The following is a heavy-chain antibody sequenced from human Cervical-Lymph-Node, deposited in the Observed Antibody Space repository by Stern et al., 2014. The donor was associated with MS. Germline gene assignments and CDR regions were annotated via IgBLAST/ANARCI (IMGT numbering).Heavy chain of an antibody. CDR3: ARGPTRITMIVDYFDS. Sequence: EQLEESGAEVKKPGSSVKVSCKASGGTFSNYAITWVRQAPGQGLEWMGGIFPIYSSATYAQKFQGRVTSTADESTSTTYMELSGLRSEDTAVYYCARGPTRITMIVDYFDSWGQGTLVTVSS. V-gene: IGHV1-69*01. CDR1: GGTFSNYA. D-gene: IGHD3-22*01. J-gene: IGHJ4*02. CDR2: IFPIYSSA.